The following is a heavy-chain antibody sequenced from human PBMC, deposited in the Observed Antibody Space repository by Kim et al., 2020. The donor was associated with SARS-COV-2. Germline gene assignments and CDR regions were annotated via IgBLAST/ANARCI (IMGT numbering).Heavy chain of an antibody. CDR2: ISWNSGSI. J-gene: IGHJ4*02. D-gene: IGHD6-13*01. Sequence: GGSLRLSCAASGFTFDDYAMHWVRQAPGKGLEWVSGISWNSGSIGYADSVKGRFTISRDNAKNSLYLQMNSLRAEDTALYYCAKDSTAAGRLGAIDYWGQGTLVTVSS. CDR1: GFTFDDYA. V-gene: IGHV3-9*01. CDR3: AKDSTAAGRLGAIDY.